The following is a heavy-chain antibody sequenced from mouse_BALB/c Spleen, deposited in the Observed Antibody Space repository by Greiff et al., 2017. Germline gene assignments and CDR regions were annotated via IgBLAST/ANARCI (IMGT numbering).Heavy chain of an antibody. D-gene: IGHD2-4*01. Sequence: EVQLQESGGGLVKPGGSLKLSCAASGFTFSDYYMYWVRQTPEKRLEWVATISDGGSYTYYPDSVKGRFTISRDNAKNNLYLQMSSLKSEDTAMYYCARGGLTMITTGFAYWGQGTLVTVSA. CDR2: ISDGGSYT. CDR1: GFTFSDYY. CDR3: ARGGLTMITTGFAY. V-gene: IGHV5-4*02. J-gene: IGHJ3*01.